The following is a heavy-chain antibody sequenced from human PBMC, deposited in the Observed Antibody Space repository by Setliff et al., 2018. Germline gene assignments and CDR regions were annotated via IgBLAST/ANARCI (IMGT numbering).Heavy chain of an antibody. CDR2: IKQDGSEK. J-gene: IGHJ4*02. V-gene: IGHV3-7*01. CDR1: GFTFSRYW. Sequence: GESLKISCAASGFTFSRYWMSWVRQAPGKGLEWVANIKQDGSEKYYVDSVKGRFTISRDNAKNSQYLQMNSLRAEDTAVYYCARDGGEYWGQGTLVTAPQ. CDR3: ARDGGEY. D-gene: IGHD3-16*01.